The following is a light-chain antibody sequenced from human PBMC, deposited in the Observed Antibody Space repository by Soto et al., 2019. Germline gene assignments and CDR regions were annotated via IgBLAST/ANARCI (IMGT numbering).Light chain of an antibody. CDR3: QQYSSYPRT. CDR2: DAS. Sequence: EIQMTQSPSTLSASVGDRVTISCRASQDISDWLAWYQQKPGEAPKLLINDASSLKSGVPSGISGSGSGTDFTLTISSLQPDDFATYFCQQYSSYPRTFGQGTKVDIK. V-gene: IGKV1-5*01. J-gene: IGKJ1*01. CDR1: QDISDW.